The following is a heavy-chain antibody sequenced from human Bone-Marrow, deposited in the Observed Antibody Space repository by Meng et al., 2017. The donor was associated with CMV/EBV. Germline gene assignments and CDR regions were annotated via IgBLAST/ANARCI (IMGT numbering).Heavy chain of an antibody. CDR1: GYTFTAHY. CDR3: SRDNNWGTDY. Sequence: ASLKVSCKASGYTFTAHYFHWVRQAPGQGLEWMGWIHPHRGDTNYAQQFQGRVTLTRDTSINTGYMELTRLTSDDTAVYYCSRDNNWGTDYWGQGTLVTVSS. V-gene: IGHV1-2*02. D-gene: IGHD7-27*01. CDR2: IHPHRGDT. J-gene: IGHJ4*02.